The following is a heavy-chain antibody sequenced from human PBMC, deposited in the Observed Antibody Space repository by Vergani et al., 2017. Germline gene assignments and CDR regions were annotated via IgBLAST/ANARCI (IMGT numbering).Heavy chain of an antibody. V-gene: IGHV3-30*03. CDR1: GFRFSDYG. Sequence: HVQMVESGGGVVQPGRSLRLSCAVSGFRFSDYGMHWVRQAPGRGLEWVALISYDGDTTYYEDSVKGRFTISRDNSKNTLFLQMHSLRVEDTALYYCATYCSSTGCPPGMGVYWGQGTLVTVSS. CDR2: ISYDGDTT. J-gene: IGHJ4*02. CDR3: ATYCSSTGCPPGMGVY. D-gene: IGHD2-2*01.